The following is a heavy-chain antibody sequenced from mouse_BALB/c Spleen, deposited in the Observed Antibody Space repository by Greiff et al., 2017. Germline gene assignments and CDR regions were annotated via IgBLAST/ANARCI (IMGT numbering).Heavy chain of an antibody. D-gene: IGHD1-1*01. J-gene: IGHJ2*01. CDR1: GYSITSGYS. CDR3: ARGITTVVATPYYFDY. V-gene: IGHV3-1*02. CDR2: IHYSGST. Sequence: EVQLQESGPDLVKPSQSLSLTCTVTGYSITSGYSWHWIRQFPGNKLEWMGYIHYSGSTNYNPSLKSRISITRDTSKNQFFLQLNSVTTEDTATYYCARGITTVVATPYYFDYWGQGTTLTVSS.